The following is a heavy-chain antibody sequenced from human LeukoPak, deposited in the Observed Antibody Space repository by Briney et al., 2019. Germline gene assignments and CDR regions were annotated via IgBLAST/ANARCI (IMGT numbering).Heavy chain of an antibody. D-gene: IGHD3-22*01. V-gene: IGHV4-38-2*02. CDR2: IYHSGST. CDR1: GYSISSGYY. J-gene: IGHJ4*02. CDR3: ARDSADYYDSRAPVGY. Sequence: SETLSLTCTVSGYSISSGYYWGWIRQPPGKGLEWIGSIYHSGSTYYNPSLKSRVTISVDTTKNQFSLKLSSVTAADTAVYYCARDSADYYDSRAPVGYWGQGTLVTVSS.